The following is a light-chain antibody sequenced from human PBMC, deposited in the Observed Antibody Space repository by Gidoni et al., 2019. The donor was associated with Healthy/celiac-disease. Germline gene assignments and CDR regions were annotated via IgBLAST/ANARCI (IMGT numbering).Light chain of an antibody. Sequence: EIVVTQSPPTLSVSPGERATISSRASQRVSSNLAWYQQKPGQAPRLLIYGASTTAPGIPARFSGSGSGTEFTLPISSLQSEDFAVYYCQQYNNWPPYTFGQGTKLEIK. V-gene: IGKV3-15*01. J-gene: IGKJ2*01. CDR1: QRVSSN. CDR3: QQYNNWPPYT. CDR2: GAS.